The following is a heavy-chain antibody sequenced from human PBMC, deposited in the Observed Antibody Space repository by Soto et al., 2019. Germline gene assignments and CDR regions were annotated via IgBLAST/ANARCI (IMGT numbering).Heavy chain of an antibody. CDR3: AKLKGGLGRFYGMDA. CDR2: ISSGVVTT. V-gene: IGHV3-23*04. D-gene: IGHD3-3*01. J-gene: IGHJ6*02. CDR1: GFSFRITA. Sequence: DEQLVESGGGSLQPGGSLRPLFPAPGFSFRITAITWFRQPPGKGLGWVSLISSGVVTTNYADSVKGRFSISRDNSPNMLYLQMNGLRGEDTALYYCAKLKGGLGRFYGMDAWGQGTMVIVSS.